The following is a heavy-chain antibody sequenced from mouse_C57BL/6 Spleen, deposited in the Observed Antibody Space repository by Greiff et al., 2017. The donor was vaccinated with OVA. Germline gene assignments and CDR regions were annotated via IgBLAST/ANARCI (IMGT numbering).Heavy chain of an antibody. D-gene: IGHD1-1*01. CDR2: ISSGGDYI. Sequence: EVQRVESGEGLVKPGGSLKLSCAASGFTFSSYAMSWVRQTPEKRLEWVAYISSGGDYIYYADTVKGRFTISRDNARNTLYLQMSSLKSEDTAMYYCTRGYYGSSLDYWGQGTSVTVSS. CDR1: GFTFSSYA. J-gene: IGHJ4*01. V-gene: IGHV5-9-1*02. CDR3: TRGYYGSSLDY.